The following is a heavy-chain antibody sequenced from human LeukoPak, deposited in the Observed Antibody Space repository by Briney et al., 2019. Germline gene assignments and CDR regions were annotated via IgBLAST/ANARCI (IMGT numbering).Heavy chain of an antibody. CDR3: ARAMYYDFWSGLDAFDI. V-gene: IGHV3-7*01. CDR2: IKQDGSEK. Sequence: QTGGSLRLSCAASGFTFSSYWMSWVRQAPGKGLEWVANIKQDGSEKYYVDSVKGRFTNSRDNAKNSLYLQMNSLRAEDTAVYYCARAMYYDFWSGLDAFDIWGQWTMVTVSS. CDR1: GFTFSSYW. D-gene: IGHD3-3*01. J-gene: IGHJ3*02.